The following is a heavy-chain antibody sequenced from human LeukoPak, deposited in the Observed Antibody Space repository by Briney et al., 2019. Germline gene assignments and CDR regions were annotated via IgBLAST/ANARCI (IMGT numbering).Heavy chain of an antibody. CDR2: IKQDGSEK. CDR1: GFTFSSYW. Sequence: GGSLRLSCAASGFTFSSYWMSWVRQAPGKGLEWVANIKQDGSEKYYVDSVKGRFTISRDIAKNSLYLQMNSLRAEDTAVYYCARDQEIYYDILTGRHYFDYWGQGALVTVSS. D-gene: IGHD3-9*01. J-gene: IGHJ4*02. CDR3: ARDQEIYYDILTGRHYFDY. V-gene: IGHV3-7*01.